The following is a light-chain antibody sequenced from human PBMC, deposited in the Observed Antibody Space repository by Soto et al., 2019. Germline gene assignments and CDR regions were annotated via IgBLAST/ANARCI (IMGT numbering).Light chain of an antibody. J-gene: IGLJ1*01. Sequence: SVLPQPPSASGTHGQGVSITCSGSSSHIGSNTVNWYQQLPGTAPKLLIYSNNQRPSGVPDRFSGSKSGTSASLAISGLQSEDEADYYCAAWDDSLNGRYVFGTGTKVTVL. CDR1: SSHIGSNT. V-gene: IGLV1-44*01. CDR2: SNN. CDR3: AAWDDSLNGRYV.